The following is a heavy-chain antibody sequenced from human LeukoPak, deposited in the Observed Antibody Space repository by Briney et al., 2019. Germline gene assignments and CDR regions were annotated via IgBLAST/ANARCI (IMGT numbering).Heavy chain of an antibody. D-gene: IGHD4-23*01. Sequence: GASVKVSCKASGGTFSSYAISWVRQAPGQGLEWMGIINPSGGSTSYAQKFQGRVTMTRDTSTSTVYMELSSLRSEDTAVYYCARVSVGPTVVTPLVYWGQGTLVTVSS. CDR3: ARVSVGPTVVTPLVY. J-gene: IGHJ4*02. CDR1: GGTFSSYA. CDR2: INPSGGST. V-gene: IGHV1-46*01.